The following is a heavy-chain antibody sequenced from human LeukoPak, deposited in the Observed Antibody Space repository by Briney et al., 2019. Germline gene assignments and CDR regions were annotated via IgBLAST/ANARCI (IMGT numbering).Heavy chain of an antibody. V-gene: IGHV1-69*13. Sequence: GASVKVSCKASGGTFSSYAISWVRQAPGQGLEWMGGIIPIFGTANYAQKFQGRVTITADESTSTAYMELSSLRSEDTAVYYCAREGGVRDYVWGSYFDWGQGTLVTVSS. D-gene: IGHD3-16*01. CDR1: GGTFSSYA. J-gene: IGHJ4*02. CDR3: AREGGVRDYVWGSYFD. CDR2: IIPIFGTA.